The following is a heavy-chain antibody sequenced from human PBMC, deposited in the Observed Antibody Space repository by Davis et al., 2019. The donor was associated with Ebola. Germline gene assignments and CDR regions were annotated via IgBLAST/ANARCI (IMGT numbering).Heavy chain of an antibody. D-gene: IGHD6-19*01. CDR2: INHSGST. V-gene: IGHV4-34*01. CDR1: GGSFSGYY. Sequence: SETLSLTCAVYGGSFSGYYWSWIRQPPGKGLEWIGEINHSGSTNYNPSLTIRVTISVDTSKNQFSLKLSSVTAADTAVYYCARGGRGLYSSGWYVYWGQGTLVTVSS. CDR3: ARGGRGLYSSGWYVY. J-gene: IGHJ4*02.